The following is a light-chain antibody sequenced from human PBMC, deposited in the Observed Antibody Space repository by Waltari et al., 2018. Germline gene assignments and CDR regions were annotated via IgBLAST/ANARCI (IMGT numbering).Light chain of an antibody. CDR2: GAS. V-gene: IGKV3-20*01. Sequence: EIVLTQSPGTLSLSPGERATLSCWGSQTVSPLSLSWYQQKPGQAPRLLIYGASNRATGIPDRFSGSVSETDFTLTISRLEPEDFAVYYCQQYDGSVVTFGGGTKVEIK. J-gene: IGKJ4*01. CDR1: QTVSPLS. CDR3: QQYDGSVVT.